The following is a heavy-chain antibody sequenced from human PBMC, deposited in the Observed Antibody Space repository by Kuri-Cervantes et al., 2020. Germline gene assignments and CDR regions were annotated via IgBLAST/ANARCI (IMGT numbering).Heavy chain of an antibody. CDR1: GFTFDDYA. V-gene: IGHV3-9*01. CDR2: ISWNSGSI. J-gene: IGHJ2*01. D-gene: IGHD6-19*01. CDR3: AKDRGIAVAGTGWYFDL. Sequence: SLKISCAASGFTFDDYAMHWVRQAPGKGLEWVSGISWNSGSIGYADSVKGRFTISRDNAKNTLYLQMNSLRAEDTAVYYCAKDRGIAVAGTGWYFDLWGRGTLVTVSS.